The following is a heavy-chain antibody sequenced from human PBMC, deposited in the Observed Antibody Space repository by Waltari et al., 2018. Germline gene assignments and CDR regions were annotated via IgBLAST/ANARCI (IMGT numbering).Heavy chain of an antibody. J-gene: IGHJ4*02. D-gene: IGHD1-1*01. Sequence: QVHLVESGGGVVQPGGSLRRSCAAPGFNFTLFGMHWVRQAPGKGLEGVSLISYDGSNENYADSVKGRFTMSRDNSKKMLYVQMNNLRAEDSAVYYCVKGNEIDYWGQGTLVTVSS. CDR2: ISYDGSNE. CDR3: VKGNEIDY. CDR1: GFNFTLFG. V-gene: IGHV3-30*02.